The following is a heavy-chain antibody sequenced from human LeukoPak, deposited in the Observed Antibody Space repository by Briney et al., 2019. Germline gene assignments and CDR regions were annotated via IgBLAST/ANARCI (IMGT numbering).Heavy chain of an antibody. CDR2: IIPIFGTA. V-gene: IGHV1-69*05. Sequence: SVKVSCKASGGTFSSYAISWVRQAPGQGLEWMGGIIPIFGTANYAQKFQGRVTITTDESTSTAYMELSSLRSGDTAVYYCAREENDAFDIWGQGTMVTVSS. CDR3: AREENDAFDI. CDR1: GGTFSSYA. J-gene: IGHJ3*02.